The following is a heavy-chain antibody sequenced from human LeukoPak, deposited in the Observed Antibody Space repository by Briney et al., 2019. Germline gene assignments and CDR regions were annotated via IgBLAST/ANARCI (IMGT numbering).Heavy chain of an antibody. CDR3: ARSSAWPDY. V-gene: IGHV6-1*01. J-gene: IGHJ4*02. CDR1: GDSVSSNSAA. Sequence: SQTLSLTCAISGDSVSSNSAAWNWIRQSPSRVLEWLGRTYYRSKWYNHYAASVTSRITINPDTSKHQFSLQLHSVTPEDTAVYYCARSSAWPDYWGQGTLVTVSS. CDR2: TYYRSKWYN. D-gene: IGHD6-19*01.